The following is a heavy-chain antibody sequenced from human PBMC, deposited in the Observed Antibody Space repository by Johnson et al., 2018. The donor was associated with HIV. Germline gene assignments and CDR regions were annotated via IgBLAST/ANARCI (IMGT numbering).Heavy chain of an antibody. CDR3: AKDGLWMAFDI. V-gene: IGHV3-30-3*01. Sequence: VQLVESGGGVVQPGRSLRLSCAASGFTFSSYAMHWVRQAPGKGLEWVAVISYDGSNKYYADSVKGRFTIARDNSKNTLYLQMNRLRAEDTAVYYCAKDGLWMAFDIWGQGTMVTVSS. D-gene: IGHD3-3*01. CDR2: ISYDGSNK. CDR1: GFTFSSYA. J-gene: IGHJ3*02.